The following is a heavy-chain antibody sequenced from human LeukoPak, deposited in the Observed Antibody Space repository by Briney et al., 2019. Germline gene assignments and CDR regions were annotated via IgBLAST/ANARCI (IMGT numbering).Heavy chain of an antibody. V-gene: IGHV4-59*01. CDR2: IYYSGST. CDR1: GGSISSYY. D-gene: IGHD6-13*01. J-gene: IGHJ4*02. CDR3: ARGPGIAAPFDY. Sequence: SETLSLTYTVSGGSISSYYWSWIRQPPGKGLEWIGYIYYSGSTNYNPSLKSRVTISVDTSKNQFSLKLSSVTAADTAVYYCARGPGIAAPFDYWGQGTLVTVSS.